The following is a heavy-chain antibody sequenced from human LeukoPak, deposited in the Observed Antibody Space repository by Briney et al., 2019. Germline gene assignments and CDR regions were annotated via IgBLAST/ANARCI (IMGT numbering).Heavy chain of an antibody. D-gene: IGHD3-3*01. CDR1: GGSISSYY. CDR3: ARDGSVHYDLWSGYLEGCFDS. Sequence: SETLSLTCTVAGGSISSYYWSWIRQPPGKGLEWVGYIYYSGSTNYNPSLKSRVTISGDTSKNQFSLNLSSVTPAATAVYYCARDGSVHYDLWSGYLEGCFDSWGQGTLVTVSS. V-gene: IGHV4-59*01. J-gene: IGHJ5*01. CDR2: IYYSGST.